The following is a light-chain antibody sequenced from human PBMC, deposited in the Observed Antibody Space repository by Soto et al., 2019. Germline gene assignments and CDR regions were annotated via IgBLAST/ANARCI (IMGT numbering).Light chain of an antibody. Sequence: DIVMTQSPDSLAVSLGERATINCKSSQSVLYSSNNKNYLAWYQQKPGQPPKLLIYCASTRESGVPDRFSGSGSGTAFTLTISSLQAEDVAVYSCQQYYSPPYTFGQGTKLEIK. V-gene: IGKV4-1*01. CDR2: CAS. CDR1: QSVLYSSNNKNY. CDR3: QQYYSPPYT. J-gene: IGKJ2*01.